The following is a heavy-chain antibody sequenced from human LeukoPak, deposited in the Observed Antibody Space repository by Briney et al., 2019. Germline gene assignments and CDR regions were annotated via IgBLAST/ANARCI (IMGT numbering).Heavy chain of an antibody. Sequence: ASVKVSCKASGYTFTSYDFNWVRQATGQRPEWMGWMSPNSGDTGYAQKFQDRVTMTRNTSISTAYMERSSLRSDDTAVYYCARGHPNWGCNYWGPGTLVTVSS. V-gene: IGHV1-8*01. D-gene: IGHD7-27*01. CDR1: GYTFTSYD. J-gene: IGHJ4*02. CDR2: MSPNSGDT. CDR3: ARGHPNWGCNY.